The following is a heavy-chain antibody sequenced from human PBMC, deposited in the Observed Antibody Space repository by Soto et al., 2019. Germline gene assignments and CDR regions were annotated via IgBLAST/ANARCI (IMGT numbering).Heavy chain of an antibody. D-gene: IGHD6-19*01. V-gene: IGHV3-48*02. J-gene: IGHJ6*02. Sequence: PGGSLRLSCAASGFTFSSDSMNWVRQAPGKGLEWVSYISSSSSTIYYADSVKGRFTISRNNAKNSLYLQMNSLRDEDTAVYYCARATVAGILQNYYYGMDVWGQGTTVTVSS. CDR1: GFTFSSDS. CDR3: ARATVAGILQNYYYGMDV. CDR2: ISSSSSTI.